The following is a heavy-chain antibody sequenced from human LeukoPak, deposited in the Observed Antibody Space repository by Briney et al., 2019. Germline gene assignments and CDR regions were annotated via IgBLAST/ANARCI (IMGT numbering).Heavy chain of an antibody. J-gene: IGHJ4*02. Sequence: GGSLRLSCAASGFIFNNYWMSWVRLAPGKGPEWVANIKQDGSEKYYVDSVKGRFIISRDNAKRSLYLEMTSLGTADTAVYYCARDKEEGATKFDYWGQGTLVTVSS. CDR1: GFIFNNYW. V-gene: IGHV3-7*03. CDR3: ARDKEEGATKFDY. D-gene: IGHD1-26*01. CDR2: IKQDGSEK.